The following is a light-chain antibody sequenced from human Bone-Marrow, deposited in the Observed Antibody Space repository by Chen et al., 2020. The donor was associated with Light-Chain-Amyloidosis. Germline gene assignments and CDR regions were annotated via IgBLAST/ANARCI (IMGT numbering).Light chain of an antibody. V-gene: IGLV3-25*03. CDR1: DLPTKY. Sequence: SYELTQLPSVSVSPGQTARITCSGDDLPTKYAYWYQHKPGQAPVLVIHRDTERPSGISERFSGSSSGTTATLTISGVQAEDEADYHCQSADSSGTYEVIFGGGTKLTVL. CDR2: RDT. CDR3: QSADSSGTYEVI. J-gene: IGLJ2*01.